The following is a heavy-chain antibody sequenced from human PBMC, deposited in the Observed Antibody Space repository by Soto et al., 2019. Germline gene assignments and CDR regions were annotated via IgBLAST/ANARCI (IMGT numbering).Heavy chain of an antibody. V-gene: IGHV4-59*01. CDR3: ATADYLRHIVL. CDR1: GGFLSGYY. CDR2: FYYTGST. J-gene: IGHJ2*01. D-gene: IGHD4-17*01. Sequence: ETLSLTCTVSGGFLSGYYWNWIRQAPGKGLEWIGYFYYTGSTKYNPSLSGRVTISVDTSKSQFFLNLTSITAADTAVYYCATADYLRHIVLWRRGTLLTVSS.